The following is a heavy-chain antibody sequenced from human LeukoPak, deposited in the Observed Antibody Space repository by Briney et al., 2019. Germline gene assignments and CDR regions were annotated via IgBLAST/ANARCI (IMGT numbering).Heavy chain of an antibody. V-gene: IGHV1-2*02. CDR1: GYTFTGYY. J-gene: IGHJ5*02. CDR3: ARGGERAGCSSTSCYHGWFDP. D-gene: IGHD2-2*01. Sequence: ASVKVSCKASGYTFTGYYMHWVRQAPGQGLEWMGWINPNSGGTNYAQKFQGRVTMTRDTSISTAYMELSRLRSDDTAVYYCARGGERAGCSSTSCYHGWFDPWGQGTLVTVSS. CDR2: INPNSGGT.